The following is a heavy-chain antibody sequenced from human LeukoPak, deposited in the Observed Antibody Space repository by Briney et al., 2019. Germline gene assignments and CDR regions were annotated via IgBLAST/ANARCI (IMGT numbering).Heavy chain of an antibody. V-gene: IGHV1-18*04. CDR3: ARYWIAKAMGALHY. CDR1: GYTFTGYY. J-gene: IGHJ4*02. Sequence: ASVKVSCKASGYTFTGYYMHWVRQAPGQGLEWMGWISAYNGNTNYAQKLQGRVTMTTDTSTNTAYMELRSLRSDDTVVYYCARYWIAKAMGALHYWGQGPLATVS. D-gene: IGHD1-26*01. CDR2: ISAYNGNT.